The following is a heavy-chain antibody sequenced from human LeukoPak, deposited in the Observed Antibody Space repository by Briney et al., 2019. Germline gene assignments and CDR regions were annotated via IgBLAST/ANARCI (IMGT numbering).Heavy chain of an antibody. CDR1: GFTFSSYI. V-gene: IGHV3-21*01. CDR3: ARAPVIPSQKGCFDY. CDR2: ISTSSSST. J-gene: IGHJ4*02. D-gene: IGHD3-16*02. Sequence: GGSLRLSCAASGFTFSSYIMNWVRQAPGKGLEWVSSISTSSSSTYYADSVKGRFTISRDNAKNPLYMQMSSLRAEDTAVYYCARAPVIPSQKGCFDYWGQGTLVTVSS.